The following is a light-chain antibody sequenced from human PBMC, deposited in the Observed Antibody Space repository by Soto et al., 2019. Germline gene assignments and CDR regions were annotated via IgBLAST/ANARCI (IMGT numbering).Light chain of an antibody. CDR3: QQSYSTPTWT. CDR2: AAS. CDR1: QSISSY. V-gene: IGKV1-39*01. Sequence: DIPMTPSPSSLSASVGDRVTITCRASQSISSYLNWYQQKPGKAPKLLIAAASSLQSGVPSRFSGRGSRTDFPLTISSLQPEDFATYYCQQSYSTPTWTFGQGTKVEIK. J-gene: IGKJ1*01.